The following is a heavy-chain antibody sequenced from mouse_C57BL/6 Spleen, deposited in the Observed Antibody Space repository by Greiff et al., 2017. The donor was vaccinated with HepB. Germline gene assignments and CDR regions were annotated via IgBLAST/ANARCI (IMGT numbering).Heavy chain of an antibody. V-gene: IGHV3-6*01. D-gene: IGHD1-1*01. J-gene: IGHJ2*01. Sequence: VQLKESGPGLVKPSQSLSLTCSVTGYSITSGYYWNWIRQFPGNKLEWMGYISYDGSNNYNPSLKNRMSITRDTSKNQFFLKLNSVTTEDTATYYCARENYGSSLDYWGQGTTLTVSS. CDR1: GYSITSGYY. CDR2: ISYDGSN. CDR3: ARENYGSSLDY.